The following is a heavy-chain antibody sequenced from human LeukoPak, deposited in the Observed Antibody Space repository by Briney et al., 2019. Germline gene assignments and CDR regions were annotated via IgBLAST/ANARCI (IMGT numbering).Heavy chain of an antibody. CDR1: GFMISSYG. CDR2: VRYDESNK. Sequence: GGSLSLSCEASGFMISSYGIYWVRQAPGEGLEWVAMVRYDESNKDYTDSVKGRFTVSRDNSRNTVYLQITSLRPEDTAVYYCARGSRTYYYGSDSDAFDVWGQGTTVTVSS. D-gene: IGHD3-10*01. CDR3: ARGSRTYYYGSDSDAFDV. J-gene: IGHJ3*01. V-gene: IGHV3-30*02.